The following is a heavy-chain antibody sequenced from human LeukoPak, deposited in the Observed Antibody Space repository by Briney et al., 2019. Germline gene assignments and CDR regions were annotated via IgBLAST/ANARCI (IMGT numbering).Heavy chain of an antibody. CDR3: ARGVDYAMDV. CDR1: GFTFSTYW. J-gene: IGHJ6*02. CDR2: ISADGTLT. Sequence: GGSLRLSCAASGFTFSTYWMHWVRQPPGKGLVWVSQISADGTLTRYADSVKGRFTISRDIAKNTLHLEMNSLRAEDTGIYYCARGVDYAMDVWGQGTTVTVSS. V-gene: IGHV3-74*01.